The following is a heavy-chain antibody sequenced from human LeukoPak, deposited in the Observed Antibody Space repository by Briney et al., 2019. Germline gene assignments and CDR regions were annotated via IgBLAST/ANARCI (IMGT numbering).Heavy chain of an antibody. CDR1: GFTFSNFA. J-gene: IGHJ4*02. D-gene: IGHD6-19*01. CDR3: AKMVHTEQWLVLFDY. V-gene: IGHV3-23*01. CDR2: ISGSGGST. Sequence: SGGSLRLSCAASGFTFSNFAMNWVRQAPGKGLEWVSTISGSGGSTYYADSVKGRFTISRDNSKNTLYLQMNSLRAEDTAVYYCAKMVHTEQWLVLFDYWGQGTLVTVSS.